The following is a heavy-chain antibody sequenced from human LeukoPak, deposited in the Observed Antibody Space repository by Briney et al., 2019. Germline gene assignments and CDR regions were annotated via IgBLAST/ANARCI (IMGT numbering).Heavy chain of an antibody. J-gene: IGHJ4*02. V-gene: IGHV3-11*01. D-gene: IGHD2-21*02. Sequence: GGSLRLSCAASGFTFSDYYMSWIRQAPGKGLEWVSYISTSGSSIYYADSVKGRFTISRDNAKNSLYLQMNSLRAEDTAVYYCARSQYCGGDCYSQIDYWGQGTLVTVSS. CDR1: GFTFSDYY. CDR3: ARSQYCGGDCYSQIDY. CDR2: ISTSGSSI.